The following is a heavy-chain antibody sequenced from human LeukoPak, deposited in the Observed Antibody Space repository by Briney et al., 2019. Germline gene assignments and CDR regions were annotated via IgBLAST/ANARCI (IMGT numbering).Heavy chain of an antibody. D-gene: IGHD3-3*01. Sequence: GGSLRLSCAASGFTFSSYWMSWVRQAPGKGLEWVANIKQDGSEKYYVDSVKGRFTISRDNAKNSLYLQMNSLRAEDTAVYYCARDGNYDFWSGYCLGYWGQGTLVTVSS. CDR3: ARDGNYDFWSGYCLGY. CDR2: IKQDGSEK. J-gene: IGHJ4*02. CDR1: GFTFSSYW. V-gene: IGHV3-7*01.